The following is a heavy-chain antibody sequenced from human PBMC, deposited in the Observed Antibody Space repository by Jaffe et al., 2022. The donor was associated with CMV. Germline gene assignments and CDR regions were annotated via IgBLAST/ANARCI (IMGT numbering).Heavy chain of an antibody. Sequence: QVQLEQSGAEVRKPGSSVKVSCKTSGGTFSSYAVTWVRQAPGQGLEWMGRIIPKLDIPTYAQKFQGRVTITADKGTNTVYMDLTSLTSDDTAVYYCARGTYSDSWSNFRYHYNYLSVWGKGTTVIVSS. D-gene: IGHD6-13*01. CDR1: GGTFSSYA. CDR2: IIPKLDIP. CDR3: ARGTYSDSWSNFRYHYNYLSV. J-gene: IGHJ6*04. V-gene: IGHV1-69*09.